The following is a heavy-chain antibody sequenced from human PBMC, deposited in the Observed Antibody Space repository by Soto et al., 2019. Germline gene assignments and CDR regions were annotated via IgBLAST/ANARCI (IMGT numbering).Heavy chain of an antibody. D-gene: IGHD2-2*01. Sequence: QLQMQESGPGLVKPSQTLSLTCTVSGDSLNSREHYWSWIRQPPGRGLEWIGYIYYNGNTDYNPSLKSRVTISVDTSKNQFSLKVSSVTAADTAVYYCASSTRTLGRLFDPWGQGTLVTVSS. CDR2: IYYNGNT. CDR1: GDSLNSREHY. J-gene: IGHJ5*02. CDR3: ASSTRTLGRLFDP. V-gene: IGHV4-30-4*01.